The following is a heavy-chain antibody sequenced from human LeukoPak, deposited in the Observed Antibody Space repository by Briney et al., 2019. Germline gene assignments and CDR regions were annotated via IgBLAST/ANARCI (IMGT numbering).Heavy chain of an antibody. Sequence: GGSLRLSCAASGFTFSSYAMSWVRQAPGKGLEWVSAISGSGGSTYYADSVKGRFTISRDNSKNTLYLQMNSLRAEDTAVYYCAKDNYYDSSGYYDYWGQGTLVTVSS. CDR3: AKDNYYDSSGYYDY. D-gene: IGHD3-22*01. CDR1: GFTFSSYA. V-gene: IGHV3-23*01. CDR2: ISGSGGST. J-gene: IGHJ4*02.